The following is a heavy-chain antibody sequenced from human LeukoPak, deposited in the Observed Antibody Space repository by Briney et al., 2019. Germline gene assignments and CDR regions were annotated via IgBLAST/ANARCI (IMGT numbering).Heavy chain of an antibody. CDR1: GYTFTSYA. J-gene: IGHJ6*02. Sequence: EASVKVSCKASGYTFTSYAMHWVRQAPGQRLEWMGWINAGNGNTKYSQKFQGRVTITRDTSASTAYMELSSLRSEDTAVYYCATGSGSYYNAQTQHYYYYYGMDVWGQGTTVTVSS. CDR3: ATGSGSYYNAQTQHYYYYYGMDV. D-gene: IGHD3-10*01. CDR2: INAGNGNT. V-gene: IGHV1-3*01.